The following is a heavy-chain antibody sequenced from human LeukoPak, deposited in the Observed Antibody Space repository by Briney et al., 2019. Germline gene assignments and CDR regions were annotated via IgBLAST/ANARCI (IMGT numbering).Heavy chain of an antibody. Sequence: SETLSLTCAVYGGSFSGYYWSWIRQPPGKGLEWIGEINHSGDTNYNPSLKSRVTISVDTSKNQFSLKLSSVTAADTAVYYCARVRYYFDYWGQGTLVTVSS. CDR3: ARVRYYFDY. J-gene: IGHJ4*02. V-gene: IGHV4-34*01. CDR1: GGSFSGYY. CDR2: INHSGDT.